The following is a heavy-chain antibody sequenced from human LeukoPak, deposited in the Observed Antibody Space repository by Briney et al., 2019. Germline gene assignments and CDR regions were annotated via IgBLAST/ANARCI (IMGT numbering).Heavy chain of an antibody. CDR3: ARTCYYDSSGYYYHPYWYFDL. D-gene: IGHD3-22*01. CDR1: GGSISSGGYS. CDR2: IYHSGST. J-gene: IGHJ2*01. V-gene: IGHV4-30-2*01. Sequence: SQTLSLTCAVSGGSISSGGYSWSWIRQPPGKGLEWIGYIYHSGSTYYNPSLKSRVTISVDRSKNQFSLKLSSVTAADTAVYYCARTCYYDSSGYYYHPYWYFDLWGRGTLVTVST.